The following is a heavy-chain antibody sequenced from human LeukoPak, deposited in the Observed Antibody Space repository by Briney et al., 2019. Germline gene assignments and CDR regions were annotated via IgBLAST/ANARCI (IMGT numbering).Heavy chain of an antibody. J-gene: IGHJ6*03. CDR1: GFIFSRYG. CDR3: AKDWRRIVGVGPITRHGNYMDV. Sequence: GGSLRLSWAASGFIFSRYGMHWVRQAPGKGLEWVAFIRYDGSNKYFADSLKGRFTISRDNSKNTLYLQVNSLRAEDTAVYYCAKDWRRIVGVGPITRHGNYMDVWGKGTTVTVSS. CDR2: IRYDGSNK. V-gene: IGHV3-30*02. D-gene: IGHD2-15*01.